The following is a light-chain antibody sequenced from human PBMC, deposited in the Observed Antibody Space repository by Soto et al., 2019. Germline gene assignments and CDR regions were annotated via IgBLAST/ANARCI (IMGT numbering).Light chain of an antibody. V-gene: IGKV1-5*01. J-gene: IGKJ1*01. CDR2: DAS. Sequence: DIQMTQSPSTLSACVGDRVTITCRASQSISSWLAWYQQKPGKAPKLLIYDASSLESGVPSRFSGSGSGTEFTLTISSLQPDDFATYYCRQYNSYSRTFGQGTKVDI. CDR1: QSISSW. CDR3: RQYNSYSRT.